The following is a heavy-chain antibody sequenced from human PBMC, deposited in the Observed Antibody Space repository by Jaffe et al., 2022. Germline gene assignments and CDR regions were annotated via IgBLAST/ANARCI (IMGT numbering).Heavy chain of an antibody. D-gene: IGHD4-17*01. Sequence: QVQLVQSGSELKKPGASVKVSCKASGYTFTSYAMNWVRQAPGQGLEWMGWINTNTGNPTYAQGFTGRFVFSLDTSVSTAYLQISSLKAEDTAVYYCARVRPGENHYGDPGYYYYYYMDVWGKGTTVTVSS. J-gene: IGHJ6*03. V-gene: IGHV7-4-1*02. CDR3: ARVRPGENHYGDPGYYYYYYMDV. CDR2: INTNTGNP. CDR1: GYTFTSYA.